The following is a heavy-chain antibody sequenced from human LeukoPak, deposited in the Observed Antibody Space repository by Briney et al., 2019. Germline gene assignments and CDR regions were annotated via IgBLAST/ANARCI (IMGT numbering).Heavy chain of an antibody. CDR1: GDSVSSNSAA. CDR2: TYYRSRWFN. V-gene: IGHV6-1*01. D-gene: IGHD1-26*01. Sequence: SQTLSLTCAISGDSVSSNSAAWNWIRQSPSRGLEWLGRTYYRSRWFNEYAVSVKSRIAINPDTSKNQFSLQLNSVTPEDTAVYYCGREAFSGSYRRGLDVWGQGTTVTVSS. CDR3: GREAFSGSYRRGLDV. J-gene: IGHJ6*02.